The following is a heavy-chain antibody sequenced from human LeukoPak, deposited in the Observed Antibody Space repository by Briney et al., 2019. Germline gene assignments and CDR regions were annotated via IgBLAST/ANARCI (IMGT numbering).Heavy chain of an antibody. CDR1: GYTFARYG. J-gene: IGHJ4*02. D-gene: IGHD6-19*01. V-gene: IGHV1-46*01. CDR2: INPSGGGT. CDR3: ARAGVAGRRFDY. Sequence: ASVKVSCKASGYTFARYGISWVRQAPGQGLEWMGIINPSGGGTSYAQKFQGTVTMTRDTSTSTVYMELSSLRSEDTAVYYCARAGVAGRRFDYWGQGTLVTVSS.